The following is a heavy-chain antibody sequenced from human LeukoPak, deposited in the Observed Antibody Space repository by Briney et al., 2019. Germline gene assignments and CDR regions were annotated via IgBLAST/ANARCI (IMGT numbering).Heavy chain of an antibody. J-gene: IGHJ5*02. V-gene: IGHV4-4*02. Sequence: PSETLSLTCAVSIGSINSGNWWSWVRQSPGKGLEWIGEIYHNGTPNYNPSLKSRVTISADTFKNQFSLKLTSVTAADTAVYYCARGFGDWGLSWFDPWGQGTLVTVSS. CDR1: IGSINSGNW. CDR3: ARGFGDWGLSWFDP. CDR2: IYHNGTP. D-gene: IGHD3-10*01.